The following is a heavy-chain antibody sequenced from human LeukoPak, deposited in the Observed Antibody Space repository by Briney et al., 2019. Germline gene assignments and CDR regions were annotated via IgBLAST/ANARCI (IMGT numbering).Heavy chain of an antibody. CDR3: ARVNRWTSYYGMDV. Sequence: SETLSLTCTVSGGSISSSSYYWGWIRQPPGKGLEWIGSIYYSGSTCYNPSLKSRVTISVDTSKNQFSLRLSSVTAADTAVYYCARVNRWTSYYGMDVWGQGTTVTVSS. CDR1: GGSISSSSYY. J-gene: IGHJ6*02. V-gene: IGHV4-39*01. D-gene: IGHD3/OR15-3a*01. CDR2: IYYSGST.